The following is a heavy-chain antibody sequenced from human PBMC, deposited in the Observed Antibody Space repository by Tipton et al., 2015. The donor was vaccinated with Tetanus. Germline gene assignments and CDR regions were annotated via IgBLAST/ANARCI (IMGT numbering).Heavy chain of an antibody. CDR2: VYYTGDT. CDR1: GDSVSGYN. V-gene: IGHV4-59*02. D-gene: IGHD2-8*02. CDR3: AGVTAQRTELYFEH. Sequence: TLSLTCTVSGDSVSGYNWSWIRQPPGKGLEWVGYVYYTGDTNYNPSLKSRVTISMDRSENQISLKMTSVTAADTAVYYCAGVTAQRTELYFEHWGQGTLVTVSS. J-gene: IGHJ1*01.